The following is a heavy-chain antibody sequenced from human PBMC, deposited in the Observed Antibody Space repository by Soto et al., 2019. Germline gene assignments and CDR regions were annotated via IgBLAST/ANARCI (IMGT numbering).Heavy chain of an antibody. V-gene: IGHV3-13*01. CDR1: GFTFSSYD. CDR3: ARGKIGAKRIEAAWYWFDP. D-gene: IGHD6-13*01. CDR2: IGTAGDT. J-gene: IGHJ5*02. Sequence: PGGSLRLSCAASGFTFSSYDMHWVRQATGKGLEWVSAIGTAGDTYYPGSVKGRFTISRENAKNSLYLQMNSLRAGDTAVYYCARGKIGAKRIEAAWYWFDPWGQGTLVTVSS.